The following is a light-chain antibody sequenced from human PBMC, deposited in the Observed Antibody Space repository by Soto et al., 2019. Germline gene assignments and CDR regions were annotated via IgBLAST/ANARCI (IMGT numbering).Light chain of an antibody. J-gene: IGKJ3*01. CDR1: QSISTW. Sequence: DIQMTQSPSTLSASVGDRVTITCRASQSISTWLAWYQQKPGKAPKLLIYKASSLESGVPSRFSGSGSGTEFTLTISSLQPDYFATYYCQVYNSLSAFTFGPGTKVEIK. CDR2: KAS. V-gene: IGKV1-5*03. CDR3: QVYNSLSAFT.